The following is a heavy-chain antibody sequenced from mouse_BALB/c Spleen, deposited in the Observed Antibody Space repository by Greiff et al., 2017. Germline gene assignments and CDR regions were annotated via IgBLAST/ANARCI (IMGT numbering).Heavy chain of an antibody. CDR1: GYTFTSYW. J-gene: IGHJ4*01. Sequence: QVQLQQSGAELARPGASVKLSCKASGYTFTSYWMQWVKQRPGQGLEWIGAIYPGDGDTRYTQKFKGKATLTADKSSSTAYMQLSSLASEDSAVYYCARCTTAYAMDYWGQGTSVTVSS. V-gene: IGHV1-87*01. CDR2: IYPGDGDT. D-gene: IGHD1-2*01. CDR3: ARCTTAYAMDY.